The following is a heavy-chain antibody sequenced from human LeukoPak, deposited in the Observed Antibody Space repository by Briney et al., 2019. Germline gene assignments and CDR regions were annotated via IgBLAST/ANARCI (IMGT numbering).Heavy chain of an antibody. CDR2: IYTSGTT. CDR1: GGSISSYY. D-gene: IGHD3-3*01. Sequence: SETLSLTCTVSGGSISSYYWSWLRQPAGKGLEWIGRIYTSGTTNYNPSLKSRVTMSVDTSKNQFSLKLSTVTAAATAVYSCARDDFWSGYYDYWGQRTLVTVSS. J-gene: IGHJ4*02. V-gene: IGHV4-4*07. CDR3: ARDDFWSGYYDY.